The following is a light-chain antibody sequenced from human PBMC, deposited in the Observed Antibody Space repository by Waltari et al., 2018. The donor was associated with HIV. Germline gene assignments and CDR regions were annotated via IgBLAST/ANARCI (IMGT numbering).Light chain of an antibody. CDR3: QSADSSGTYYV. CDR1: ALPKQY. J-gene: IGLJ1*01. Sequence: SYELTQPPSVSLSPGQTARITCSGDALPKQYALWYKQRPGQAPVVVIYKDSERPSGIPERISGSSSGTTVTLTISGVQAEDEADYYCQSADSSGTYYVFGSGTKVTVL. CDR2: KDS. V-gene: IGLV3-25*03.